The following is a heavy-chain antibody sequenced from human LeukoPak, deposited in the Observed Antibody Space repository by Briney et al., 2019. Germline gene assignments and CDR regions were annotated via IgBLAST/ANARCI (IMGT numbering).Heavy chain of an antibody. V-gene: IGHV4-59*01. CDR2: IYYSGST. CDR1: GGSISSYY. D-gene: IGHD6-19*01. J-gene: IGHJ4*02. Sequence: SETLSLTCTVSGGSISSYYWSWIPQPPGKGLEWIGYIYYSGSTNYNPSLKSRVTISVDTSKNQFSLKLSSVTAADTAVYYCARDPGEGIGGWYPFDYWGQGTLVTVSS. CDR3: ARDPGEGIGGWYPFDY.